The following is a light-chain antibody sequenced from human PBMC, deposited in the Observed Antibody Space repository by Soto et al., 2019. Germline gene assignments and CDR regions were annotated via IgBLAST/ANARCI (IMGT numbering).Light chain of an antibody. CDR3: QQYGSSPRT. CDR1: QRVSNSY. V-gene: IGKV3-20*01. CDR2: GAS. Sequence: EIVFTQSPGTPSLSPGERATLSCRASQRVSNSYLAWYQQKTGQAPRLLLYGASSRATGIPDRFSGSGSGTGFTLTISRLETEDFAVYYCQQYGSSPRTFGQGTKVEVK. J-gene: IGKJ1*01.